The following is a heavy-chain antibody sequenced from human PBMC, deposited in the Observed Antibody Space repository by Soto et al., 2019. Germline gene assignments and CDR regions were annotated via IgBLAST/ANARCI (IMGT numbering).Heavy chain of an antibody. J-gene: IGHJ4*01. CDR3: ARGYEQQLGRYDY. D-gene: IGHD6-13*01. V-gene: IGHV4-31*03. Sequence: PSETLSLTCTVSGGSISSGGYYWSWIRQHPGKGLEWIGYIYYSGSTYYNPSLKSRVTISVDTSKNQFSLKLSSVTAADTAVYYCARGYEQQLGRYDYWGHGTLVTVSS. CDR2: IYYSGST. CDR1: GGSISSGGYY.